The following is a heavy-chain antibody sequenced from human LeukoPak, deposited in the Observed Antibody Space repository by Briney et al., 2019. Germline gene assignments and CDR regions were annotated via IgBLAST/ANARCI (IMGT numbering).Heavy chain of an antibody. CDR1: GGSISSYF. CDR3: ARAGPYYYGSGRYSQFDY. CDR2: IYTSGNT. Sequence: SETLSLTCTVSGGSISSYFWSWIRQPAGKELEWIGRIYTSGNTNYNPSLKSRVTISVDTSKNQFSLKLSSVTAADTAVYYCARAGPYYYGSGRYSQFDYWGQGTLVTVSS. V-gene: IGHV4-4*07. D-gene: IGHD3-10*01. J-gene: IGHJ4*02.